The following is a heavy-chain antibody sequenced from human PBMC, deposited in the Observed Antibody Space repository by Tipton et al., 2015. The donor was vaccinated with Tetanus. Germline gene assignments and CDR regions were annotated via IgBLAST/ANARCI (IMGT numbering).Heavy chain of an antibody. CDR3: AREVPAAGHFDS. Sequence: GEALGNGDYYWSWIRQPPGKGLESIGYIYYSGSTYYNPSPKSRVTISVDTSKNQFSLKLSSVTAADTAIYYCAREVPAAGHFDSWGQGTLVTVSS. D-gene: IGHD2-2*01. CDR1: GEALGNGDYY. CDR2: IYYSGST. J-gene: IGHJ4*02. V-gene: IGHV4-30-4*01.